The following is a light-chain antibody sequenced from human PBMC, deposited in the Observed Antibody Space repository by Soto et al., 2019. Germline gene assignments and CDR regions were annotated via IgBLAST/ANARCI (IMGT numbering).Light chain of an antibody. CDR2: DAS. CDR1: QSISSW. J-gene: IGKJ2*01. V-gene: IGKV1-5*01. Sequence: DIQMTQSPSTLSASVGDRVTITCRASQSISSWLAWYQQKPGKAPKLLIYDASSLESGVPSRFSGSGSGTEFTLTISSLQPDDFETYYCQQYGYTFGQGTKVDIK. CDR3: QQYGYT.